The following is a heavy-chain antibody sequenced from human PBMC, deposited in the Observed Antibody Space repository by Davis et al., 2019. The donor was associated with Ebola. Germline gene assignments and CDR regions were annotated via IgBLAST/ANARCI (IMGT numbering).Heavy chain of an antibody. J-gene: IGHJ4*02. CDR1: GYTFTSSD. Sequence: AASVKVSCKASGYTFTSSDISWVRQAPGQGLEWMGGIIPMFGGTANYAQKFQGRVTITADESTSTAYMELRSLRSDDAAVYYCARDGDQFCSGTSCHDFDYWGQGTLVTVSS. V-gene: IGHV1-69*13. CDR3: ARDGDQFCSGTSCHDFDY. D-gene: IGHD2-2*01. CDR2: IIPMFGGTA.